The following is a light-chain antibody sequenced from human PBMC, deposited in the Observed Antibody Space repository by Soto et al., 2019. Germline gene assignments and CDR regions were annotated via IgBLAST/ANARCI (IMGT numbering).Light chain of an antibody. CDR1: QSVDSRF. CDR3: QQYDSSVT. J-gene: IGKJ1*01. Sequence: EIVLTQSPCSLSLSPGERATLSCRASQSVDSRFFAWYQQRPGQAPRLLIYGASRRATGIPDRFTGSGSGTDFTLTISGLEPEDFALYYCQQYDSSVTFGLGTKVEIK. CDR2: GAS. V-gene: IGKV3-20*01.